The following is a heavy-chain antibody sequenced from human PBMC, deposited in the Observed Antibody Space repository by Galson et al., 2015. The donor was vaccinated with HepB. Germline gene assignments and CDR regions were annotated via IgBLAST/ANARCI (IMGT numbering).Heavy chain of an antibody. Sequence: SLRLSCAASGFTFSSYAMSWVRQAPGKGLEWVSAISGSGGSTYYADSVKGRFTISRDNSKNTLYLQMNSLRAEDTAVYYCAKPNPEGPDIWAALNFDYWGQGTLVTVSS. CDR3: AKPNPEGPDIWAALNFDY. D-gene: IGHD3-9*01. J-gene: IGHJ4*02. CDR2: ISGSGGST. V-gene: IGHV3-23*01. CDR1: GFTFSSYA.